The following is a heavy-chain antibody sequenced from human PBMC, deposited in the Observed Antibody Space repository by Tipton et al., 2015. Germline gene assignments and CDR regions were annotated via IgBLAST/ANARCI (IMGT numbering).Heavy chain of an antibody. Sequence: TLSLTCAFSGGSFSDYYCTWFRQPPGEGLEWIGEVNHSGSTNYTPSLKSRVTMSRDTSKNQFSLKLTSVTAADTAVYYCACQDYDSLTRDYQTVDYWGQGTLVTVSS. CDR1: GGSFSDYY. CDR2: VNHSGST. V-gene: IGHV4-34*01. J-gene: IGHJ4*02. D-gene: IGHD3-9*01. CDR3: ACQDYDSLTRDYQTVDY.